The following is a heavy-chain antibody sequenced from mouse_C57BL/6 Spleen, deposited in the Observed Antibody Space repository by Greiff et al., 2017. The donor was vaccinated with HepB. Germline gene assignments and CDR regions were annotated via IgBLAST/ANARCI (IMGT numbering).Heavy chain of an antibody. CDR3: ATIYYDYDDYFDY. CDR2: IYPSDSET. Sequence: VQLQQPGAELVRPGSSVKLSCKASGYTFTSYWMHWVKQRPIQGLEWIGNIYPSDSETHYNQKFKDKATLTVDKSSSTAYMQLSSLTSEDSAVYDCATIYYDYDDYFDYWGQGTTLTVSS. J-gene: IGHJ2*01. CDR1: GYTFTSYW. D-gene: IGHD2-4*01. V-gene: IGHV1-52*01.